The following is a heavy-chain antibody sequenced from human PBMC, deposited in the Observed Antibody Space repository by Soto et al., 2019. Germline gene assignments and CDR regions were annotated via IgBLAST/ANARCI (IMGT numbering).Heavy chain of an antibody. V-gene: IGHV4-59*01. J-gene: IGHJ4*02. D-gene: IGHD6-19*01. Sequence: PSETLSLTCTVCGGSISSYYWSWIRQPPGKGLEWIGYIYYSGSTNYNPSLKSRVTISVDTSKNQFSLKLSSVTAADTAVYYCASYSSGWGAWNNNLGYYFDYWGQGTLVTVSS. CDR2: IYYSGST. CDR3: ASYSSGWGAWNNNLGYYFDY. CDR1: GGSISSYY.